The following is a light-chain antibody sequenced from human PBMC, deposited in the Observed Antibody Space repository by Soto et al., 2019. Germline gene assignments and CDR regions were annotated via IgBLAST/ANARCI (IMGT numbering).Light chain of an antibody. J-gene: IGKJ1*01. Sequence: DIQMTQSPYSLSASVGDSVTITCRASQSISSYLNWYQQKPGKAPKLLIYAASSLQSGVPSRFSGSRSGTDFTLTISSLQPEDFATYYCQQSYSTPHTFGQGTKVDIK. CDR3: QQSYSTPHT. V-gene: IGKV1-39*01. CDR2: AAS. CDR1: QSISSY.